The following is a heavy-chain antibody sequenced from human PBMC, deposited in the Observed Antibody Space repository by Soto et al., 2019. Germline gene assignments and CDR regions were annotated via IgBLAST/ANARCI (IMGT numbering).Heavy chain of an antibody. Sequence: QVQLVQSGGEVKEPGASVKVSCKASGYRFSRYGINWVRQAPGQGLEWMGWVSTYDGHTQYAEKFQGRITMTTDTSTHTVYLELRSLTSDDTAVYYCARDEEDANLMIVVLPGDYWGQGTLVSVSS. J-gene: IGHJ4*02. CDR1: GYRFSRYG. CDR3: ARDEEDANLMIVVLPGDY. D-gene: IGHD2-21*01. V-gene: IGHV1-18*01. CDR2: VSTYDGHT.